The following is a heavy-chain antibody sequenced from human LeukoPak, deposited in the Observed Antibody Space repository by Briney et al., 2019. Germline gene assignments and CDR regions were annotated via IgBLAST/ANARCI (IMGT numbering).Heavy chain of an antibody. CDR3: YYYDSSGYYYY. D-gene: IGHD3-22*01. J-gene: IGHJ4*02. CDR1: GGSFSGYY. V-gene: IGHV4-34*01. Sequence: PSETLSLTCAVYGGSFSGYYWSWIRQPPGKGLEWIGEINHSGSTNYNPSLKSRVTISVDTSENQFSLKLSSVTAADTAVYWAYYYDSSGYYYYWGQGTLVTVSS. CDR2: INHSGST.